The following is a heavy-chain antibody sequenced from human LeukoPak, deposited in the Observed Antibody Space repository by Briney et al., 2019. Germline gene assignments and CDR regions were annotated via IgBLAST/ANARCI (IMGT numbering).Heavy chain of an antibody. Sequence: PSETLSLTCTVSGGSISSSSYYWSWIRQHPGKGLEWIGYIYYSGSTYYNPSLKSRVTISVDTSKNQFSLKLSSVTAADTAVYYCASVLAVAGPLFDYWGQGTLVTVSS. CDR1: GGSISSSSYY. V-gene: IGHV4-31*03. CDR3: ASVLAVAGPLFDY. CDR2: IYYSGST. D-gene: IGHD6-19*01. J-gene: IGHJ4*02.